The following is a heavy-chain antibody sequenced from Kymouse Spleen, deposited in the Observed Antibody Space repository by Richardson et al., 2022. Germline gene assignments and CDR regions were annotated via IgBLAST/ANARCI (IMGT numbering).Heavy chain of an antibody. V-gene: IGHV4-34*01. CDR2: INHSGST. CDR1: GGSFSGYY. J-gene: IGHJ4*02. CDR3: ARGVILTGYSDY. Sequence: QVQLQQWGAGLLKPSETLSLTCAVYGGSFSGYYWSWIRQPPGKGLEWIGEINHSGSTNYNPSLKSRVTISVDTSKNQFSLKLSSVTAADTAVYYCARGVILTGYSDYWGQGTLVTVSS. D-gene: IGHD3-9*01.